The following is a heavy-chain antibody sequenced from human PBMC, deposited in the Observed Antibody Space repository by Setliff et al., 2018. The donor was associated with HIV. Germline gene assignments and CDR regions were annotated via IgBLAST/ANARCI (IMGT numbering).Heavy chain of an antibody. D-gene: IGHD4-17*01. CDR3: ARGRRYFGDYYY. CDR1: GFTFTKSA. Sequence: GSLRLSCTVSGFTFTKSAMSWVRQAPGKGLEWVSVIYRDGATYYADFVKGRFTISRDIAKNTIYLQMNSLTSEDTAFYYCARGRRYFGDYYYWGQGTLVTVSS. V-gene: IGHV3-23*03. CDR2: IYRDGAT. J-gene: IGHJ4*02.